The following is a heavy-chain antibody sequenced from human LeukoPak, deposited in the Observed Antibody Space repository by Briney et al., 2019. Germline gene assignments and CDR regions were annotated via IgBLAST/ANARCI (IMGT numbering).Heavy chain of an antibody. D-gene: IGHD5-12*01. V-gene: IGHV1-69*13. CDR1: GYTFTGYF. Sequence: SVKVSCKASGYTFTGYFMHWVRQAPGQGLEWMGGIIPIFGTAKYAQKFQGRVTITADESTSTAYMELSGLRSEDTAVYYCARGGRIVATILYYFDYWGQGTLVTVSS. CDR2: IIPIFGTA. J-gene: IGHJ4*02. CDR3: ARGGRIVATILYYFDY.